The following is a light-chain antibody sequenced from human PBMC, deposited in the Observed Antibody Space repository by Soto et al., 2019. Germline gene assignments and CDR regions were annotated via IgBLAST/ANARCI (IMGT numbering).Light chain of an antibody. Sequence: QSALTQPTSASGSPGQSVTISCTGTSSDVGGYNYVSWYQQHPGKAPKLMIYEVSKRLSGVPDRFSGSKSANTASLTVSGLHAEDEADYYCSSYAGNNNVVFVGGTKVTVL. CDR3: SSYAGNNNVV. CDR1: SSDVGGYNY. CDR2: EVS. V-gene: IGLV2-8*01. J-gene: IGLJ2*01.